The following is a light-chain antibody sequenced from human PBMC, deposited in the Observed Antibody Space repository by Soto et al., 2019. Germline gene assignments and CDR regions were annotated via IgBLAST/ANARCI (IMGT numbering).Light chain of an antibody. CDR2: RDS. CDR1: NIGSKN. CDR3: QVWDSSPGAV. Sequence: SYELTQPLSVSVALGQTARITCGRNNIGSKNVHWYQQKAGQAPVMVIYRDSNRPSGIPERFSGSNSGNTANLTITRAQAGDEADYYCQVWDSSPGAVFGGGTKLTVL. J-gene: IGLJ2*01. V-gene: IGLV3-9*01.